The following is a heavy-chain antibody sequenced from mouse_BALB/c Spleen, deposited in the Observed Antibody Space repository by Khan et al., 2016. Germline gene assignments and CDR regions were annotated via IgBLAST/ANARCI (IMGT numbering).Heavy chain of an antibody. V-gene: IGHV5-15*02. Sequence: EEELVESGGGLVQPGGSRKLSCAASGFTFSDYGMAWVRQAPGKGPEWVAFISNLAYSIYYADTVTGRFTISRENAKNTLYLEMSSLRSDDTGMVYCARDGGYYYFDYWGQGTTLTVSS. J-gene: IGHJ2*01. CDR1: GFTFSDYG. D-gene: IGHD2-3*01. CDR3: ARDGGYYYFDY. CDR2: ISNLAYSI.